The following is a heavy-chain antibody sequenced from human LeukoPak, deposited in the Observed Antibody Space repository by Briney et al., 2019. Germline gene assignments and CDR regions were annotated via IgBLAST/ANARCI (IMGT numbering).Heavy chain of an antibody. Sequence: GGSLRLSCAASGFTFSSYAMSWVRQAPGKGLEWVSAISGSGGSTYYADSVKGRFTISRDNSKNTLYLQMNSLRAEDTAVYYCAKSRTRYYYDSSGYPGYWGQGTLVTVSS. D-gene: IGHD3-22*01. V-gene: IGHV3-23*01. CDR1: GFTFSSYA. CDR2: ISGSGGST. J-gene: IGHJ4*02. CDR3: AKSRTRYYYDSSGYPGY.